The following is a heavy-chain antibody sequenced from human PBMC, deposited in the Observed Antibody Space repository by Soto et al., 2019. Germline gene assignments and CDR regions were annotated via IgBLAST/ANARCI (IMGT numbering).Heavy chain of an antibody. CDR3: ARDRLVHSRGSYYYYYGMDV. J-gene: IGHJ6*02. CDR1: GFTFSSYA. D-gene: IGHD6-19*01. Sequence: GGSLRLSCAASGFTFSSYAMHWVRQAPGKGLEWVAVIWYDGSNKYYADSVKGRFTISRDNSKNTLYLQMNSLRAEDTAVYYCARDRLVHSRGSYYYYYGMDVWRQGTTVTVSS. CDR2: IWYDGSNK. V-gene: IGHV3-33*08.